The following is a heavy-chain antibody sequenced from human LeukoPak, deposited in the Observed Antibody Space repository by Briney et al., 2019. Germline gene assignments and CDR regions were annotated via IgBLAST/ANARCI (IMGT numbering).Heavy chain of an antibody. D-gene: IGHD6-13*01. J-gene: IGHJ1*01. CDR2: VSYEGSTK. CDR3: AKEFTSYSSGWFFQH. CDR1: GFTFSNYG. Sequence: GGSLRLSCVASGFTFSNYGMQWLRPAPGKGLEWVAVVSYEGSTKFYADSVKGRFTISRDNSKNTLDLQMYSLRPEDTAVYYCAKEFTSYSSGWFFQHWGQGTLVTVSS. V-gene: IGHV3-30*18.